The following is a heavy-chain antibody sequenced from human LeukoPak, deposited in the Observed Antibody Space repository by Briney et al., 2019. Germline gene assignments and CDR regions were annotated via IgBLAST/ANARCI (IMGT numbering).Heavy chain of an antibody. V-gene: IGHV4-59*08. CDR1: GGSISSFY. J-gene: IGHJ4*02. D-gene: IGHD1-1*01. CDR3: ARHKEESGAYRPNDY. CDR2: IYYTGST. Sequence: SETLSLTCAVSGGSISSFYWSWIRQPPGKGLEWIGFIYYTGSTDYNPSLKSRVTMSVDTSKNQFSLKLSSVTAADTAVYYCARHKEESGAYRPNDYWGQGTLVTVSS.